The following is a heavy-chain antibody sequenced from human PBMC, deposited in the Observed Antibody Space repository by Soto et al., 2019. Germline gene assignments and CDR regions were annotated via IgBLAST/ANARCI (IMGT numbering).Heavy chain of an antibody. CDR2: IYYSGGT. J-gene: IGHJ5*02. CDR3: AMGGAMGATTNLFAP. V-gene: IGHV4-31*03. CDR1: GGSIRSGGYY. D-gene: IGHD1-26*01. Sequence: SETLSLTCTVSGGSIRSGGYYWSWLRQHPGKGLEWIGYIYYSGGTYYNPSLKSRVTISVDTSKNQFSLKLSPVTAADTAVYYCAMGGAMGATTNLFAPSGQGTRVSASS.